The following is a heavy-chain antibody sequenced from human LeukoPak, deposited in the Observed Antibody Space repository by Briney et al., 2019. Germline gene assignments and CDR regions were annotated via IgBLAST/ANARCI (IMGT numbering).Heavy chain of an antibody. CDR3: ARANYDFLTGYYLFDS. Sequence: SETLSLTCTVSGGSISSSSYYWGWIRQPPGKGLEWIGSIYYSGSTYYNPSLKSRVTISVDTSKNQFSLKLSSVTAADTAVYYCARANYDFLTGYYLFDSWGQGTLVTVSS. CDR1: GGSISSSSYY. J-gene: IGHJ4*02. D-gene: IGHD3-9*01. CDR2: IYYSGST. V-gene: IGHV4-39*07.